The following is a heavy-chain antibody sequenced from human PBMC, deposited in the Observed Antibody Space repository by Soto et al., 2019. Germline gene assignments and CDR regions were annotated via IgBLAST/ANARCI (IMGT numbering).Heavy chain of an antibody. CDR2: ISTYDVNT. V-gene: IGHV1-18*01. CDR1: GYTFTRHG. CDR3: AREGRIGWLGIDR. J-gene: IGHJ5*02. Sequence: QVQLVQSGPEVKKPGASVKVSCTASGYTFTRHGFSWVRQAPGQGLEWMGWISTYDVNTHYAQNCQGRVTMPADTSASTVYMELTSLRPDDTAIYFCAREGRIGWLGIDRWGQGTLVTVSS. D-gene: IGHD6-19*01.